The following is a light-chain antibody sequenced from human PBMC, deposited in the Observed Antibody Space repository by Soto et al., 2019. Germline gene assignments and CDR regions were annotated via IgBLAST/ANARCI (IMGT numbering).Light chain of an antibody. Sequence: IHMTQAPSSLSASVLYRVTITFQSIQDIDQFLNWFQQKPGKAPKLLIYDASNLETGVPSRFSGSGSGTDFTFTISSLRPEDIATYYCQQYLNVPLTFGQGTRLEI. CDR3: QQYLNVPLT. CDR2: DAS. V-gene: IGKV1-33*01. CDR1: QDIDQF. J-gene: IGKJ5*01.